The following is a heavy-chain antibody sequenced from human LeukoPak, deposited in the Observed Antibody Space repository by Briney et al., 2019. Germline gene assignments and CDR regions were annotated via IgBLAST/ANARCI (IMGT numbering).Heavy chain of an antibody. Sequence: GGSLRLSCAASGFTFNSHWMHWVRQAPGKGLVWVSRVSSDGSSTTYADSVKGRFTISRDNAKNSLYLQMNSLRAEDTAVYYCARFSYGSGSTYWGQGTLVTVSS. CDR1: GFTFNSHW. V-gene: IGHV3-74*01. J-gene: IGHJ4*02. CDR2: VSSDGSST. D-gene: IGHD3-10*01. CDR3: ARFSYGSGSTY.